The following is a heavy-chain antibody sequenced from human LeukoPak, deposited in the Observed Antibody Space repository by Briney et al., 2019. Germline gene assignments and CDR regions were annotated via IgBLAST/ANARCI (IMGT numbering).Heavy chain of an antibody. CDR3: ARQYDSSGFDY. J-gene: IGHJ4*02. Sequence: GESLKISCKGSGYSFTTYWIGWVRQMSGKGLEWMGIIYPGDSDTTYSPSFQGQVTISADKSISTAYLQWSSLKASDSAMYYCARQYDSSGFDYWGQGTLVTVSS. CDR2: IYPGDSDT. V-gene: IGHV5-51*01. D-gene: IGHD3-22*01. CDR1: GYSFTTYW.